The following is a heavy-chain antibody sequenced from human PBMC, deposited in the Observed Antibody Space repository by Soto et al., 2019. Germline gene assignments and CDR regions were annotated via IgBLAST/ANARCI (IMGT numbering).Heavy chain of an antibody. J-gene: IGHJ6*02. CDR1: GFTFNSYA. D-gene: IGHD2-15*01. V-gene: IGHV3-23*01. Sequence: EVQLLESGGGLVQPGGSLRLSCGASGFTFNSYAVSWVRQAPGKGLQWVSTISGSGSGTYYADSVKGRFIISRDNSKNTLYLQMNSLRAEDTAVYFCAKDIGDIVVIPPSISAYYALHVWGQWTTVTVSS. CDR3: AKDIGDIVVIPPSISAYYALHV. CDR2: ISGSGSGT.